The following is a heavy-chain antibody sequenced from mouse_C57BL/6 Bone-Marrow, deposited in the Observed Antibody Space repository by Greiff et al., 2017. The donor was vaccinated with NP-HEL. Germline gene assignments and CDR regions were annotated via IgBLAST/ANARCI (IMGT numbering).Heavy chain of an antibody. D-gene: IGHD2-1*01. J-gene: IGHJ2*01. CDR2: IYPRSGNT. V-gene: IGHV1-81*01. CDR3: ARSQLYYGKGYFDY. CDR1: GYTFTSYG. Sequence: VKLVESGAELARPGASVKLSCKASGYTFTSYGISWVKQRTGQGLEWIGEIYPRSGNTYYNEKFKGKATLTADKSSSTAYMELRSLTSEDSAVYFCARSQLYYGKGYFDYWGQGTTLTVSS.